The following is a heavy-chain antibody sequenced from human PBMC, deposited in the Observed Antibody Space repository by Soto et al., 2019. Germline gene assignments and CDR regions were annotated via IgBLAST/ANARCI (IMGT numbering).Heavy chain of an antibody. D-gene: IGHD2-2*01. CDR1: GFTFSSYG. CDR2: IRDDGSNK. V-gene: IGHV3-33*01. Sequence: QVQLLESGGGVVQPGRSLRLSCAASGFTFSSYGMHWVRQPPGKGLEWVAGIRDDGSNKYYADSVKGRFTISRDKSKNALCLQVRSLRAEYTAVYYFARLFPLWDIVVVPAASEHDAFDIWGQGTMVTVSS. CDR3: ARLFPLWDIVVVPAASEHDAFDI. J-gene: IGHJ3*02.